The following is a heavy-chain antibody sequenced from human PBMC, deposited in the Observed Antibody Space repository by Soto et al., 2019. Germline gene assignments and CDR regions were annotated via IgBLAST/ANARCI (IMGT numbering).Heavy chain of an antibody. CDR1: SGSVSSGSYY. CDR3: ARGGRSSSNFDY. D-gene: IGHD6-13*01. CDR2: IYYNGGT. V-gene: IGHV4-61*01. Sequence: QVQLQESGPGLVKPSEALSLTCTVSSGSVSSGSYYWHWIRLPPGKALEWIGYIYYNGGTNYNPSLKSRGSMSVDTSKNQFSLKRSSVTAADTAVYYCARGGRSSSNFDYWGQGTLVSVSS. J-gene: IGHJ4*02.